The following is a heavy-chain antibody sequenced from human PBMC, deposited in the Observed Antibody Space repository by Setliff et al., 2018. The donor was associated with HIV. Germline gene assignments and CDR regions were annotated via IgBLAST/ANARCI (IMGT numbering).Heavy chain of an antibody. Sequence: GGSLRLSCAASGFTFRSYWMSWVRQAPGKGLEWVANINEDGTEKYYVDSVRGRSTISRDNANNSLYLQMSSLRAEDTAVYYCARGGGGARRVIGSWGQGALVTVSS. CDR1: GFTFRSYW. CDR2: INEDGTEK. J-gene: IGHJ4*02. V-gene: IGHV3-7*03. D-gene: IGHD6-6*01. CDR3: ARGGGGARRVIGS.